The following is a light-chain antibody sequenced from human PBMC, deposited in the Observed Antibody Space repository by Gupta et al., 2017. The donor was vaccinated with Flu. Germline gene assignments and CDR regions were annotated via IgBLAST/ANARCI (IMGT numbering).Light chain of an antibody. J-gene: IGKJ1*01. Sequence: LSPGERATLSCRASQSVRSNYLAWYQQKPGQAPRLLIYGASSRATGIPDRFSGSGSGTDFTLTISRLEPEDFAVYYCQQPGTFGQGTKVEIK. CDR2: GAS. CDR3: QQPGT. V-gene: IGKV3-20*01. CDR1: QSVRSNY.